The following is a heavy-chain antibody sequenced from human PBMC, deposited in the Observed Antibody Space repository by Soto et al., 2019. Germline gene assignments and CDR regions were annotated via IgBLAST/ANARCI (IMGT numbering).Heavy chain of an antibody. D-gene: IGHD3-3*01. J-gene: IGHJ6*02. CDR3: ARGHYDFWSGPPKQRPNYYSMDV. V-gene: IGHV1-69*13. CDR1: GGTFSSYA. Sequence: AASVKVSCKASGGTFSSYAISWVRQAPGQGLEWMGGIIPIFGTANYAQKFQGRVTITADESTSTAYMELSSLRSEDTAVYYCARGHYDFWSGPPKQRPNYYSMDVWGQGTTVTVSS. CDR2: IIPIFGTA.